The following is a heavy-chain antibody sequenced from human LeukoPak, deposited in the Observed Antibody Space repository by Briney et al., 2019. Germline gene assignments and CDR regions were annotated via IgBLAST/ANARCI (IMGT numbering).Heavy chain of an antibody. D-gene: IGHD3-10*02. Sequence: GESLKISCQGSGYSFTSYWIGWVRQMPGKGLEWMGIIFPGDSDTRYSPSFPGQVTISADKSISTASLQPSSRKASNTAMYYCARSPSGMFAFDIWGQGTMVTVSS. CDR3: ARSPSGMFAFDI. V-gene: IGHV5-51*01. CDR1: GYSFTSYW. J-gene: IGHJ3*02. CDR2: IFPGDSDT.